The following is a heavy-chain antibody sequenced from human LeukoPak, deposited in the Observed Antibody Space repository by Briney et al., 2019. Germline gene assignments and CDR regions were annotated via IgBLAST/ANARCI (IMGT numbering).Heavy chain of an antibody. D-gene: IGHD3-16*02. J-gene: IGHJ5*02. CDR2: ISSSSSYI. CDR1: GFTFSSYS. V-gene: IGHV3-21*04. Sequence: PGGSLRLSCAASGFTFSSYSMNWVRQAPGKGPEWVSSISSSSSYIYYADSVKGRFTISRDNSKNTLYLQMNSLRAEDTAVYYCAKSPYYDYVWGSYRWNWFDPWGQGTLVTVSS. CDR3: AKSPYYDYVWGSYRWNWFDP.